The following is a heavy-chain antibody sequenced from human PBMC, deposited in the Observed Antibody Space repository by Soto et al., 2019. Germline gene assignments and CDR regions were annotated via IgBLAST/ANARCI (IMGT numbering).Heavy chain of an antibody. CDR1: GYTFTGHY. CDR3: GRGRSGQIVVFY. CDR2: IGPESGAT. J-gene: IGHJ4*02. D-gene: IGHD5-12*01. Sequence: ASVKVSCKASGYTFTGHYIHWVRQAPEQGPEWMGEIGPESGATRYAQKFQGRVTMTRDMSIATVYMELNNLSPDDTAVYYCGRGRSGQIVVFYWGQGTPVTVSS. V-gene: IGHV1-2*02.